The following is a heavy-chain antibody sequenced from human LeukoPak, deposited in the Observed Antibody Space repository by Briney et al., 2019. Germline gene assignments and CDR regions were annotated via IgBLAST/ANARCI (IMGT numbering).Heavy chain of an antibody. J-gene: IGHJ6*02. CDR2: ISAYNGNT. V-gene: IGHV1-18*01. D-gene: IGHD2-2*01. CDR1: GYTFTSYG. CDR3: ASLGYCSSTSCYAYYYYYGMDV. Sequence: ASVKVSCKACGYTFTSYGISWVRQAPGQGLEWMGWISAYNGNTNYAQKLQGRVTMTTDTSTSTAYMELRSLRSDDTAVYYCASLGYCSSTSCYAYYYYYGMDVRGQGTTVTVSS.